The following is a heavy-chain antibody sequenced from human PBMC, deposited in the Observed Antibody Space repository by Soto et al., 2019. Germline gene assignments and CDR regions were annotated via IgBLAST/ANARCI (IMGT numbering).Heavy chain of an antibody. Sequence: PGGSLRLSCAASGFTFADYAMHWVRQAPGKSLEWVSGISWNSGSIGYVDSVEGRFTISRDNTKNTLYLRMNHLRTEDTALYYCVKENKLGPTTRFFDYWGQGA. CDR3: VKENKLGPTTRFFDY. D-gene: IGHD7-27*01. CDR2: ISWNSGSI. V-gene: IGHV3-9*01. J-gene: IGHJ4*02. CDR1: GFTFADYA.